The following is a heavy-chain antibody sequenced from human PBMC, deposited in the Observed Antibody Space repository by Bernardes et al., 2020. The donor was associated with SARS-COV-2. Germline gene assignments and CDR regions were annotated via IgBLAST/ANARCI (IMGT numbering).Heavy chain of an antibody. J-gene: IGHJ4*02. D-gene: IGHD2-8*01. V-gene: IGHV3-21*01. CDR1: GFTFSSYS. CDR3: ARGDHTNLYFFDS. Sequence: GGSLRLSCATSGFTFSSYSMNWVRQAPGKGLEWVSSISTAGTYITYADSVRGRFTISRDNARNSLYLQMGSLRAEDTAVYYCARGDHTNLYFFDSWCQGTLVTVSS. CDR2: ISTAGTYI.